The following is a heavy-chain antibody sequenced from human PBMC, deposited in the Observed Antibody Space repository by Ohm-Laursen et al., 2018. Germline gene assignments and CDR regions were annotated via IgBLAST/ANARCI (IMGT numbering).Heavy chain of an antibody. D-gene: IGHD6-19*01. Sequence: SLRLSCAASGFTFSSYWMSWVRQAPGKGLEWVANIKQDGSEKYFVDSVRGRFTISRDNAKNSLYLQMNSLRAEDTAVYYCARGQYSSGLAPFDYWGQGTLVTVSS. CDR3: ARGQYSSGLAPFDY. CDR1: GFTFSSYW. CDR2: IKQDGSEK. V-gene: IGHV3-7*01. J-gene: IGHJ4*02.